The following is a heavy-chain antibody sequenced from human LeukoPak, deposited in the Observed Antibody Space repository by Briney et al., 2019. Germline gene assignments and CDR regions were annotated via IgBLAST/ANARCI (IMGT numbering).Heavy chain of an antibody. V-gene: IGHV3-74*01. D-gene: IGHD2-15*01. CDR2: INRDGSST. J-gene: IGHJ2*01. CDR1: AFTFSSYW. CDR3: ARGSDCSGGSCYSDWYFDL. Sequence: GGSLRLSCAASAFTFSSYWMHWVRQAPGKGLVWVSRINRDGSSTSYADSVKGPFTISRDNAKNTLYLQMNSLRAEDTAMYYCARGSDCSGGSCYSDWYFDLWGHGNLVTVSS.